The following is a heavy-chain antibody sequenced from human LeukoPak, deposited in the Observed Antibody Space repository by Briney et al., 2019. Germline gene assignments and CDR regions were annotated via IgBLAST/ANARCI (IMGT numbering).Heavy chain of an antibody. J-gene: IGHJ6*03. CDR1: GFTFSDYY. CDR3: ARAPPYLYYYYYMDV. CDR2: ISSSGSTI. Sequence: PGGSLRLSCAASGFTFSDYYMSWIRQAPGKGLEWVSYISSSGSTIYYADSVKGRFTISRDNAKNSLYLQMNSLRAEDTAVYYCARAPPYLYYYYYMDVWGKGTTVTVSS. V-gene: IGHV3-11*04.